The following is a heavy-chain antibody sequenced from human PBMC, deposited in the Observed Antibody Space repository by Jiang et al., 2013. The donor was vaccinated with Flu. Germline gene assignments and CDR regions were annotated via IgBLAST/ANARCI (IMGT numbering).Heavy chain of an antibody. CDR2: INADTGDT. V-gene: IGHV1-3*01. CDR3: ALGIAVAGSPYYYYYAMDV. J-gene: IGHJ6*02. CDR1: GYTFATYP. Sequence: GAEVKKPGASVKVSCKTSGYTFATYPIHWVRQAPGQRLEWMGRINADTGDTEYSQKFKGRVSIARDTSATTAYMDLSSLRSDDTAVYYCALGIAVAGSPYYYYYAMDVWGQGTTVTVSS. D-gene: IGHD6-19*01.